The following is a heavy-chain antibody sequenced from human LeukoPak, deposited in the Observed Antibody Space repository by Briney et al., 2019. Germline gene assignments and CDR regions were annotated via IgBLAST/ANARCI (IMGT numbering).Heavy chain of an antibody. Sequence: SETLSLTCTVSGGSISSYYWSWIRQPPGKGLEWIGYIYYSGTTNYNPSLMGRVTISVDTSKNQFSLNLSSVTAADTAIYYCARWDYYGSGNRRLDYWGQGALVTVSS. V-gene: IGHV4-59*08. CDR3: ARWDYYGSGNRRLDY. CDR2: IYYSGTT. CDR1: GGSISSYY. J-gene: IGHJ4*02. D-gene: IGHD3-10*01.